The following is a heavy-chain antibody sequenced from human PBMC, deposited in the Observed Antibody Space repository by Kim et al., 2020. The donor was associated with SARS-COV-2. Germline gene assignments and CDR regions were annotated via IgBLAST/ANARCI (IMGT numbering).Heavy chain of an antibody. D-gene: IGHD3-3*01. CDR1: GFTFSSYA. Sequence: GGSLRLSCAASGFTFSSYAMHWVRQAPGKGLEWVAVISYDGSNKYYADSVKGRFTISRDNSKNTLYLQMNSLRAEDTAVYYCARDLSRVNFWSGLDYWGQGTLVTVSS. CDR3: ARDLSRVNFWSGLDY. CDR2: ISYDGSNK. V-gene: IGHV3-30-3*01. J-gene: IGHJ4*02.